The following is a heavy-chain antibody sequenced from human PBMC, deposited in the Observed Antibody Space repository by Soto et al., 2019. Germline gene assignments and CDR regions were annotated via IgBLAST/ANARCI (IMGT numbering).Heavy chain of an antibody. CDR3: AAWIYYDSSGSLFDY. Sequence: QVQLVQSGAEVKKPGSSVKVSCKASGGTFSSYAISWVRQAPGQGFEWMGGTIPIFGTANYAQKFHGRVTITADEFTSTAYMELSSLRSEDTAVYYCAAWIYYDSSGSLFDYWGQGTLVTVSS. D-gene: IGHD3-22*01. J-gene: IGHJ4*02. CDR2: TIPIFGTA. V-gene: IGHV1-69*12. CDR1: GGTFSSYA.